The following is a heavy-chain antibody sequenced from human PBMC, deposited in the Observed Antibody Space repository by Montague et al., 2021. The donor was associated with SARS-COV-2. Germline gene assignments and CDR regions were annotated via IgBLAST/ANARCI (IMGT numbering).Heavy chain of an antibody. J-gene: IGHJ6*02. V-gene: IGHV6-1*01. CDR1: GDSVSSNSAA. Sequence: CAISGDSVSSNSAAWNWVRQSPSRGLEWLGRTYFRSKWYNDYAVSVKSRITINPDTSKNQFSLQLNSVTPEDTAVYYCARQPLGYDFVYYYYGMDVWGQGTTVTVSS. CDR2: TYFRSKWYN. D-gene: IGHD5-12*01. CDR3: ARQPLGYDFVYYYYGMDV.